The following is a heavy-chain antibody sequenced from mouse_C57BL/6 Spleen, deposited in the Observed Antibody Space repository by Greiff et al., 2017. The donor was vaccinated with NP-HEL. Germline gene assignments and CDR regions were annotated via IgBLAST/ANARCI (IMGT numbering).Heavy chain of an antibody. CDR2: IDPSDSYT. V-gene: IGHV1-50*01. Sequence: QVQLQQPGAELVKPGASVKLSCKASGYTFTSYWMQWVKQRPGQGLEWIGEIDPSDSYTNYNQKFKGKATLTVDTSSSTAYMQLSSLTSEDSAVYYCARSDSSGVDYWGQGTTLTVSS. J-gene: IGHJ2*01. D-gene: IGHD3-2*02. CDR1: GYTFTSYW. CDR3: ARSDSSGVDY.